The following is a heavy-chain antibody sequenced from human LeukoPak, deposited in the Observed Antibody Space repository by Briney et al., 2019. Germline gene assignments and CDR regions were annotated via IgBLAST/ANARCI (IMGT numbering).Heavy chain of an antibody. D-gene: IGHD6-19*01. Sequence: SETLSLTCTVSGGSISSYYWSWVRQPPGKGLEWIGYIYYSGSTNYNTSLKSRVTISVDTSKNQFSLKLSSVTAADTAVYYCARGRSSGWSPLVSYYYMDVWGKGTTVTVSS. V-gene: IGHV4-59*01. CDR1: GGSISSYY. J-gene: IGHJ6*03. CDR3: ARGRSSGWSPLVSYYYMDV. CDR2: IYYSGST.